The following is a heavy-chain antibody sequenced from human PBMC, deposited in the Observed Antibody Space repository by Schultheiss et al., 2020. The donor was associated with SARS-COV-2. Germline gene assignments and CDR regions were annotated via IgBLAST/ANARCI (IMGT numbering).Heavy chain of an antibody. Sequence: GSLRLSCAASGFTFSSYAMSWVRQAPGKGLEWVAVISYDGSNKYYADSVKGRFTISRDNSKNTLYLQMNSLRAEDTAVYYCARERDSSSWAAIMDVWGQGTTVTVSS. CDR2: ISYDGSNK. V-gene: IGHV3-30*07. CDR3: ARERDSSSWAAIMDV. D-gene: IGHD6-13*01. CDR1: GFTFSSYA. J-gene: IGHJ6*02.